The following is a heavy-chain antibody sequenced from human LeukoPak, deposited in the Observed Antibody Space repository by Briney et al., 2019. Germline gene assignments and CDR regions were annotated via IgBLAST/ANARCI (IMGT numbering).Heavy chain of an antibody. CDR3: ARSYSSNWLFDY. CDR2: INPNSGGT. V-gene: IGHV1-2*06. D-gene: IGHD6-19*01. CDR1: GYTFTGYY. J-gene: IGHJ4*02. Sequence: ASVKVSCKASGYTFTGYYMHWVQQAPGQGLEWMGRINPNSGGTNYAQKFQGRVTMTRDTSISTAYMELSRLRSDDTAVYYCARSYSSNWLFDYWGQGTLVTVSS.